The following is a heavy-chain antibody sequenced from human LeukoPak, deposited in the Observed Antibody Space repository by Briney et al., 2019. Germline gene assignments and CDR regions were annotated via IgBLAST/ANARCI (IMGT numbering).Heavy chain of an antibody. CDR1: GYTFTGYY. Sequence: ASVKVSCKASGYTFTGYYMHWVRLAPRQGLEWMGWINPNSCGTEYAQKLQRRLPIARDTSISTAYMDLNRLRSDDTAVYYCATSTAGYDSRGYYPRDYYYMDVWGKGTTVTVSS. J-gene: IGHJ6*03. V-gene: IGHV1-2*02. D-gene: IGHD3-22*01. CDR2: INPNSCGT. CDR3: ATSTAGYDSRGYYPRDYYYMDV.